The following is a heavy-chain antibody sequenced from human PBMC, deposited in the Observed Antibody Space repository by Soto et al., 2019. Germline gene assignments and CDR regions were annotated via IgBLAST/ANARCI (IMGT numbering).Heavy chain of an antibody. CDR2: LDNDGTNT. D-gene: IGHD3-16*01. CDR1: GFTFSTYW. CDR3: ARDGGTYFDY. J-gene: IGHJ4*02. V-gene: IGHV3-74*01. Sequence: EVQLVESGGGLVQPGGSLRLSCAASGFTFSTYWMHWVRQAPGKGLVWVSRLDNDGTNTRYADSVKGRFTVSRDNGKNTVYLQMDSLRAEDTAVYDCARDGGTYFDYWGQGTLVTVSS.